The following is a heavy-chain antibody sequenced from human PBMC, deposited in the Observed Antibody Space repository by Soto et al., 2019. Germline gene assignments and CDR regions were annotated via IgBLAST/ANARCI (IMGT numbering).Heavy chain of an antibody. CDR1: GGSMSSGIYY. CDR2: TSYSGTT. D-gene: IGHD3-9*01. Sequence: PSETLSLTCTVSGGSMSSGIYYWSWIRQPPGKGLECIGFTSYSGTTYYNTSLWSRVSMSVDTSKNQFSLHVNSVTAADTAVYYCAREYNYDILTGYPLNYAFDIWGQGTMVTVSS. V-gene: IGHV4-30-4*02. CDR3: AREYNYDILTGYPLNYAFDI. J-gene: IGHJ3*02.